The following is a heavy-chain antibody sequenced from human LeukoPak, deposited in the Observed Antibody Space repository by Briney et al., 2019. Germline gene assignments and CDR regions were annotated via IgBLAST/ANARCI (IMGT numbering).Heavy chain of an antibody. Sequence: GRSLRLSCAASGFTFSSYAMHWVRQAPGKGLEWVAVISYDGSNKYYADSVKGRFTISRDNSKNTLYLQMNSLRAEDTAVYYCAKEGSLGGYISGWYSHVFDYWGQGTLVTVSS. V-gene: IGHV3-30-3*01. D-gene: IGHD6-19*01. CDR1: GFTFSSYA. CDR2: ISYDGSNK. J-gene: IGHJ4*02. CDR3: AKEGSLGGYISGWYSHVFDY.